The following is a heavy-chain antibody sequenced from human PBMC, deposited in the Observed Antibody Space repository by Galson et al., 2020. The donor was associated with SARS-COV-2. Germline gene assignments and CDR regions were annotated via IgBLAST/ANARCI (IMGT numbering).Heavy chain of an antibody. V-gene: IGHV4-31*10. Sequence: SETLSLTCTVSGDSVSSAGYYWSWLRQHPGKGPEWIGYIQSSGSTYYNPSLKSRVTISADPSKTPFSLGSRSVTAADTAVYYCARVSGAYDTEYWGQGILVIVSS. D-gene: IGHD1-26*01. CDR2: IQSSGST. CDR1: GDSVSSAGYY. CDR3: ARVSGAYDTEY. J-gene: IGHJ4*02.